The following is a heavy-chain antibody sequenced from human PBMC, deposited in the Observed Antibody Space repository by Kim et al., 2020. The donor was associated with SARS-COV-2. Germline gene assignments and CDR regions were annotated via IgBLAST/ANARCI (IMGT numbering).Heavy chain of an antibody. CDR2: IYYSGST. CDR1: GGSISSRSYY. Sequence: SETLSLTCTVSGGSISSRSYYWGWIRQPPGKGLEWIGSIYYSGSTYYNPSLKSRVTISVDTSKNQFSLKLSSVTAADTAVYYCARLSKYYDFWSGYWDFDPWGQGTLVTVSS. CDR3: ARLSKYYDFWSGYWDFDP. D-gene: IGHD3-3*01. J-gene: IGHJ5*02. V-gene: IGHV4-39*01.